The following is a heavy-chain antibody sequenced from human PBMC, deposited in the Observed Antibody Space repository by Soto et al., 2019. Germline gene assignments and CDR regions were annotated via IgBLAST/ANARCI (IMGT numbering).Heavy chain of an antibody. V-gene: IGHV1-46*01. CDR3: ATARGVYCSGGSCYLDY. Sequence: QVQLVQSGAEVKKPGASVKVSCRASGYTFTSYYVHWVRQAPGHGLEWMGIIDPSGGSTSYPEKFQGRVAMTRDTSTSTVYMELSSLRSDDTAVYYCATARGVYCSGGSCYLDYWGQGTLVTVSS. CDR2: IDPSGGST. J-gene: IGHJ4*02. D-gene: IGHD2-15*01. CDR1: GYTFTSYY.